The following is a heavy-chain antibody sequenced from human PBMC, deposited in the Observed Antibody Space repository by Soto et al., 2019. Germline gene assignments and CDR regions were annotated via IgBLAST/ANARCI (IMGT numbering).Heavy chain of an antibody. Sequence: TVGSLRLSCAASGFSFTNYGMHWVRQAPVKVLEWVAVIWYDGSNKYYADSVKVRFIISRDNSKNTLYLQMNSLRAEDTAVYYCARELGYCSSTSCYKGYYGMDVWGPGTTVTVSS. D-gene: IGHD2-2*02. CDR2: IWYDGSNK. CDR3: ARELGYCSSTSCYKGYYGMDV. CDR1: GFSFTNYG. J-gene: IGHJ6*02. V-gene: IGHV3-33*01.